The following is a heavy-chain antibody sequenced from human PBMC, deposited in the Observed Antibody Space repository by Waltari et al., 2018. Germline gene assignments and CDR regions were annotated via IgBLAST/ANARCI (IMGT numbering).Heavy chain of an antibody. CDR1: GYTLPELS. Sequence: QVQLVQSGAEVKKPGASVKVSCKVSGYTLPELSMPWVRPPPGKGLEWMGGFDPEDGETIYAQKFQGRVTMTEDTSTDTAYMELSSLRSEDTAVYYCATLSRFGESDAFDIWGQGTMVTVSS. J-gene: IGHJ3*02. D-gene: IGHD3-10*01. CDR3: ATLSRFGESDAFDI. CDR2: FDPEDGET. V-gene: IGHV1-24*01.